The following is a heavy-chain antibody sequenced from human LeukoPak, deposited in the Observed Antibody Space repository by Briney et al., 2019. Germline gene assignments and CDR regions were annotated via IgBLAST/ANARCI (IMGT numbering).Heavy chain of an antibody. J-gene: IGHJ5*02. D-gene: IGHD3-10*01. V-gene: IGHV4-4*08. CDR1: GGSISSYY. CDR3: AREAWMVRGVITP. CDR2: IYYSGST. Sequence: SETLSLTCPVSGGSISSYYWSWIRQPPGKGLEWIGYIYYSGSTNYNPSLKSRVTISVDTSKNQFSLKLSSVTAADTAVYYCAREAWMVRGVITPWGQGTLVTVSS.